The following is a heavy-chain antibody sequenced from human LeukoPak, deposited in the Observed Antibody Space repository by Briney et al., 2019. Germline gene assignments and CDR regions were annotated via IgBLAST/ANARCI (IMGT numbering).Heavy chain of an antibody. D-gene: IGHD2-15*01. J-gene: IGHJ5*02. CDR3: ARQYCSGGSCYGSWFDP. Sequence: GESLKISCKGSGYSFTSYWIGWVRQMPGKGLEWMGIIYPGDSDTRYSPSFQGQVTISADKSISTAYLQWSSLKASDTAMYYCARQYCSGGSCYGSWFDPWGQGTLVTVSS. CDR1: GYSFTSYW. V-gene: IGHV5-51*01. CDR2: IYPGDSDT.